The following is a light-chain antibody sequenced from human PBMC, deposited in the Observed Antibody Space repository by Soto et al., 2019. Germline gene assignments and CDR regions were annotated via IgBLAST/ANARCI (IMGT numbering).Light chain of an antibody. V-gene: IGKV1-9*01. CDR1: QCISIY. CDR3: QQFNNYPRT. J-gene: IGKJ2*01. CDR2: TAS. Sequence: DIPVTQSPSFLSASIGDRVNITCRASQCISIYLAWYQQKPGRAPKLLIYTASTLQTGVPSRFSGSGSGTEFTLTISSLQPEDFATYYCQQFNNYPRTFGQGTKLEIK.